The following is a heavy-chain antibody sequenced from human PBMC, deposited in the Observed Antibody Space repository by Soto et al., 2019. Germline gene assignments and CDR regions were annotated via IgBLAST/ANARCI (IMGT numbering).Heavy chain of an antibody. Sequence: SETLSLTCTVSGASITSSSYWSWIRQPAGKGLEWIGRFSLSGTTNYNPSLRSRVTMSADVSKNQFSLRLTSVTAADTALYYCARGMTPPGAPAWYYFESWGQGTLVTV. J-gene: IGHJ4*02. CDR3: ARGMTPPGAPAWYYFES. CDR2: FSLSGTT. CDR1: GASITSSSY. D-gene: IGHD2-8*02. V-gene: IGHV4-4*07.